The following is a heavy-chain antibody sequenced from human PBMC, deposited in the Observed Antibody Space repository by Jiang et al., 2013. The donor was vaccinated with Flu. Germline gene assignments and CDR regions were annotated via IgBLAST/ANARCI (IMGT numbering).Heavy chain of an antibody. CDR3: ARHYEDVLLWFGEPPGWFDP. D-gene: IGHD3-10*01. CDR1: GGSISSSTYY. V-gene: IGHV4-39*01. Sequence: PGLVKPSETLSLTCTVSGGSISSSTYYWGWIRQPPGKGLEWIGSIYYSGSTYYNPSLKSRVTISVDTSKNQFSLKLSSVTAADTAVYYCARHYEDVLLWFGEPPGWFDPWGQGTLVTVSS. CDR2: IYYSGST. J-gene: IGHJ5*02.